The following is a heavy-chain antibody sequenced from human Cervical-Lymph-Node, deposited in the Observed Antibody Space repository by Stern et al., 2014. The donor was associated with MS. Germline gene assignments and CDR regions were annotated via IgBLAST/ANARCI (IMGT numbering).Heavy chain of an antibody. CDR2: IYTSGST. J-gene: IGHJ5*02. CDR3: ARSYCSSTSCYPNWFDP. V-gene: IGHV4-61*02. Sequence: QLQLQESGPGLVKPSQALSLTCTVSGGSISSGSYYWSWIRQPAGKGLEWIGRIYTSGSTNYNPSLKSRVTISVDTSQNQFSLKLSSVTAADTAVYYCARSYCSSTSCYPNWFDPWGQGTLVTVSS. D-gene: IGHD2-2*01. CDR1: GGSISSGSYY.